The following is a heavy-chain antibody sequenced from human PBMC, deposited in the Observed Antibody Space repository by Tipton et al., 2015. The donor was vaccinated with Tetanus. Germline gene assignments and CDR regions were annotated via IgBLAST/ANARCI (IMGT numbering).Heavy chain of an antibody. D-gene: IGHD3/OR15-3a*01. CDR1: GFTFSTYA. CDR3: ARRWEYYYFDL. Sequence: SLRLSCSASGFTFSTYAMAWVRQAPGKGLEWVSSISGSGGASQYAESLRGQFTIARDNSKITLYLQLENLRVDDTAVYFCARRWEYYYFDLWGRGTLVTVSS. CDR2: ISGSGGAS. J-gene: IGHJ2*01. V-gene: IGHV3-23*01.